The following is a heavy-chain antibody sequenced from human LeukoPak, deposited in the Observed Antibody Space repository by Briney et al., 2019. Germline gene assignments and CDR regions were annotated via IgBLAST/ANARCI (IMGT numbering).Heavy chain of an antibody. CDR3: AREAGGIAAAGNWFDP. CDR1: GFTFSSYS. J-gene: IGHJ5*02. Sequence: GGSLRLSCAASGFTFSSYSMNWVRQAPGKGLEWVSSISSSSSYIYYADSVKGRFTISRDNAKNSLYLQMNSLRAEDTAVYYCAREAGGIAAAGNWFDPWGQGTLVTVSS. V-gene: IGHV3-21*01. D-gene: IGHD6-13*01. CDR2: ISSSSSYI.